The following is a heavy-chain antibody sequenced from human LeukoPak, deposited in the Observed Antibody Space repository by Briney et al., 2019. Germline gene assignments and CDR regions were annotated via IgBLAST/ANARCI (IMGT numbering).Heavy chain of an antibody. Sequence: GGSLRLSCAASGFTFSSYAMRWVRQAPGKGLEWVAVISYDGSNKYYADSVKGRFTISRDNSKNTLYLQMNSLRAEDTAVYYCAKDSLTYYYDSSGYYQFGWFDPWGQGTLVTVSS. CDR1: GFTFSSYA. V-gene: IGHV3-30-3*01. CDR2: ISYDGSNK. CDR3: AKDSLTYYYDSSGYYQFGWFDP. D-gene: IGHD3-22*01. J-gene: IGHJ5*02.